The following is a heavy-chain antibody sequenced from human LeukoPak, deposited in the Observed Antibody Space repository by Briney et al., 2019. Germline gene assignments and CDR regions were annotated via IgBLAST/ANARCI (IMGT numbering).Heavy chain of an antibody. CDR2: ISYDGSNK. CDR1: GFTFSSYA. Sequence: GGSLRLSCAASGFTFSSYAMHWVRQAPGKGLEWVAVISYDGSNKYYADSVKGRFTISRDNSKNTLYLQMNSLRAEDTAVYYCARGGPAPWWGQGTLVTVSS. V-gene: IGHV3-30*04. CDR3: ARGGPAPW. J-gene: IGHJ4*02.